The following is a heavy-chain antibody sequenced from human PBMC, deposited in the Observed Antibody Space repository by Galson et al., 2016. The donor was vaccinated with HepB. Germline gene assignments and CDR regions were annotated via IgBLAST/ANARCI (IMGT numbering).Heavy chain of an antibody. CDR1: GFTFRNYW. D-gene: IGHD2-15*01. CDR3: ARDRLVDDPEINYYYGMDV. V-gene: IGHV3-74*01. Sequence: SLRLSCAASGFTFRNYWMHWVRQAPGKGLVWVSRIISDGSSASYADSVKGRFTISRDNAKNTLYLQMNSLRAEDTAVYYCARDRLVDDPEINYYYGMDVWGQGTTVTVSS. CDR2: IISDGSSA. J-gene: IGHJ6*02.